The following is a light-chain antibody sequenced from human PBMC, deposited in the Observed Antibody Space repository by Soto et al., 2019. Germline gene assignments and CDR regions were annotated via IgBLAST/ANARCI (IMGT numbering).Light chain of an antibody. CDR3: CSYAGTNWV. V-gene: IGLV2-11*01. CDR2: DVS. CDR1: SSDVGGYNY. J-gene: IGLJ3*02. Sequence: QSALTQPRSVSGSPGQSVTISCTGTSSDVGGYNYVSWYQQHPGKAPKLMIYDVSKRPSGVPDRFSGSKSGNTAFLTSSGLQAEDEAEYYCCSYAGTNWVFGGGTKLTVL.